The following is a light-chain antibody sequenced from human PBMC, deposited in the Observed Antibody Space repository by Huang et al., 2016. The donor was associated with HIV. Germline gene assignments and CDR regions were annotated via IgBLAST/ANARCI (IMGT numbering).Light chain of an antibody. CDR1: QSVENS. V-gene: IGKV3-11*01. Sequence: EIVLTQSPATLSLSPGDRATHSCRASQSVENSLAWYQQKPGTPPRLLMYDASIRATCIPARFSGSGSGTDFTLSICSLEPDDFAVYYCQQRSKWPPVYTFGQGTKLEIK. CDR2: DAS. CDR3: QQRSKWPPVYT. J-gene: IGKJ2*01.